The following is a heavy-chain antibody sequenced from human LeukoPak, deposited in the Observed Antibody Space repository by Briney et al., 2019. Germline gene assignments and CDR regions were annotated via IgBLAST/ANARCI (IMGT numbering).Heavy chain of an antibody. CDR1: GGSISSSSYY. Sequence: PSETLSLTCSVSGGSISSSSYYWGWIRQPPGKGLEWIGSIYYSGSTYYNPSLKSRVTISVDTSKNQFSLKLSSVTAADTAVYYCARAVPLRYMDVWGKGTTVTVSS. V-gene: IGHV4-39*07. CDR2: IYYSGST. CDR3: ARAVPLRYMDV. J-gene: IGHJ6*03.